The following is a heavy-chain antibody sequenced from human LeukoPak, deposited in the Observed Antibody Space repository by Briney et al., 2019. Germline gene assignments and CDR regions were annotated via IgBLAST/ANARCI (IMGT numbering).Heavy chain of an antibody. CDR3: ARPYSTSWPGGMDV. V-gene: IGHV4-39*01. CDR1: GGSVSSTSHY. D-gene: IGHD2-2*01. J-gene: IGHJ6*02. Sequence: SETLSLTCTVSGGSVSSTSHYWAWIRQPPGKGLEWIGSIHYGGTTYYNPSLKSRVTMSVDTSKNRFYLKVTSVTAADTAVYYCARPYSTSWPGGMDVWGQGTTVTVSS. CDR2: IHYGGTT.